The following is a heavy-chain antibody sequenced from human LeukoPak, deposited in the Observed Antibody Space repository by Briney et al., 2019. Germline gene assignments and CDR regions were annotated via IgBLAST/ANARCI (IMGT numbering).Heavy chain of an antibody. CDR2: IKQDGSEK. J-gene: IGHJ4*02. CDR3: ARDSYDSSGYSKF. Sequence: PGGSLRLSCAASGFTFSSYWMSWVRQAPGKGLEWVANIKQDGSEKYYVDSVKGRFTISRDYAKNSLYLQMNSLRAEDTAVYYCARDSYDSSGYSKFWGQGTLVTVSS. V-gene: IGHV3-7*01. CDR1: GFTFSSYW. D-gene: IGHD3-22*01.